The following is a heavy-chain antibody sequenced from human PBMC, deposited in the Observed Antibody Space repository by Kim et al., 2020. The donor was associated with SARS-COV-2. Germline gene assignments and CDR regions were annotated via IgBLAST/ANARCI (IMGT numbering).Heavy chain of an antibody. J-gene: IGHJ6*02. V-gene: IGHV3-23*03. D-gene: IGHD6-13*01. Sequence: GGSLRLSCAASGFTFSVHAMSWVRQAPGKGLDWVSVIYSGAEDTAYADSVRGRFTISRDNSKNMLYLQMNSLRAEDTAVYYCVRGQGYSISGGPYYYYVMDVWGQGTTVTVSS. CDR2: IYSGAEDT. CDR1: GFTFSVHA. CDR3: VRGQGYSISGGPYYYYVMDV.